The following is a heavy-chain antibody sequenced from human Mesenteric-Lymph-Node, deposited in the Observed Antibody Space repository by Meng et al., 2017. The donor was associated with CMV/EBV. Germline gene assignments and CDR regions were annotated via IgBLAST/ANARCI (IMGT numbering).Heavy chain of an antibody. D-gene: IGHD2-2*01. CDR2: ISYSGST. Sequence: GSLRLSCTVSGGSVSSGSYYWSWMRQSPGKGLEWIGHISYSGSTNSNPSLKSRVTISADTSKNQFSLKLSSVTAADTAGYYCARGMLGYCSSTSCPFWYFDLWGRGTLVTVSS. CDR1: GGSVSSGSYY. J-gene: IGHJ2*01. V-gene: IGHV4-61*01. CDR3: ARGMLGYCSSTSCPFWYFDL.